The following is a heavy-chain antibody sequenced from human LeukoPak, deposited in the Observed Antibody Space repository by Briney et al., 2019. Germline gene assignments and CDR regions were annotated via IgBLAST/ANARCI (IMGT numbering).Heavy chain of an antibody. J-gene: IGHJ4*02. D-gene: IGHD6-19*01. Sequence: GGSLRLSCAASGFTFSSYGMHWVRQAPGKGLEWVAVISYDGSNKYYADSVKGRFTISRDNSKNTLYLQMNSLRADDTAVYYCANLYSSGWYPGDYWGQGTLVTVSS. V-gene: IGHV3-30*18. CDR3: ANLYSSGWYPGDY. CDR1: GFTFSSYG. CDR2: ISYDGSNK.